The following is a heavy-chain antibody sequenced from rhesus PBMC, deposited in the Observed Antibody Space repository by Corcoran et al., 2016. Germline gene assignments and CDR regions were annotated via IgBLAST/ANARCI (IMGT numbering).Heavy chain of an antibody. J-gene: IGHJ5-2*02. CDR1: GYPFTSYY. CDR2: IAPINGNA. D-gene: IGHD3-16*01. V-gene: IGHV1-200*01. Sequence: QVQLVQSGAEVKKPGTSVTVYCKASGYPFTSYYINWVRQAPGQVLAWMGWIAPINGNAGYAQKFQGRVTMTRDTSTSTAYMELNSLRSEDTAVYYCARDYYSYNSLDVWGRGVLVTVSS. CDR3: ARDYYSYNSLDV.